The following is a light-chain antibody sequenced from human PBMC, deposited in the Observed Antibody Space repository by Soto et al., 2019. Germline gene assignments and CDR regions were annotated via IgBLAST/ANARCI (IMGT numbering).Light chain of an antibody. CDR1: QSVLYSSNNKNY. Sequence: DIVMTQSPDSLAVSLGERATINCKSSQSVLYSSNNKNYLAWYQQKPRQPPKLLIYWASTRESGVPDRFSGSGSGTDFTLTISSLQAEDVAVYYCQQYYRTPLAFGQGTNVEIK. CDR3: QQYYRTPLA. CDR2: WAS. V-gene: IGKV4-1*01. J-gene: IGKJ1*01.